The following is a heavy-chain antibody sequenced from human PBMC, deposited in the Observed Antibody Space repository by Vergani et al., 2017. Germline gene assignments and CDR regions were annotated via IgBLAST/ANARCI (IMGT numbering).Heavy chain of an antibody. J-gene: IGHJ6*03. D-gene: IGHD3-16*01. CDR3: ARAVGGGIWGVWYYYYYMDV. CDR1: GGSISSGGYY. V-gene: IGHV4-31*03. Sequence: QVQLQESGPGLVKPSQTLSLTCTVSGGSISSGGYYWSWIRQHPGKGLEWIGYIYYSGSTYYNPSLKSRVTISVDTSKNQFSLKLSSVTAADTAVYYCARAVGGGIWGVWYYYYYMDVWGKGTTVTVSS. CDR2: IYYSGST.